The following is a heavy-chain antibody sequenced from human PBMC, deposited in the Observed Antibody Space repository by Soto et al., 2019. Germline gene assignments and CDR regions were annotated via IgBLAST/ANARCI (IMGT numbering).Heavy chain of an antibody. V-gene: IGHV3-15*01. J-gene: IGHJ4*02. D-gene: IGHD3-16*01. CDR1: GFTFSNAW. Sequence: GGSLRLSCAASGFTFSNAWMSWVRQAPGKGLGWVGRIKSKTDGGATDYAAPVKSRFTITRDDSKNTLYLQKNSLKTEDTAVYYCTADMRGRDWAPDYWGQGTLVTVSS. CDR3: TADMRGRDWAPDY. CDR2: IKSKTDGGAT.